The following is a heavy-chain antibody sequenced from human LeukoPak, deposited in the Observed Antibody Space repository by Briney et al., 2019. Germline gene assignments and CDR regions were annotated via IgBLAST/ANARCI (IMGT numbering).Heavy chain of an antibody. J-gene: IGHJ4*02. CDR1: GGSFSGYY. Sequence: PSETLSLTCAVYGGSFSGYYWSWIRQPPGKGLEWIGEINHSGSTNYNPSLKSRVTISVDTSKNQFSLKLSSVTAADTAVYYCARGLNRGGRALFGYWGQGTLVTVSS. CDR2: INHSGST. CDR3: ARGLNRGGRALFGY. V-gene: IGHV4-34*01.